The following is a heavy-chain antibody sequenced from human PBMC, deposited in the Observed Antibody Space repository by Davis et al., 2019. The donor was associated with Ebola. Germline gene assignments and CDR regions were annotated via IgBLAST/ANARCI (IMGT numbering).Heavy chain of an antibody. CDR3: ASEAYIVAKHVGPGGKSRFDY. J-gene: IGHJ4*02. V-gene: IGHV3-7*01. CDR1: GFTFSSYA. CDR2: IKQDGSEK. D-gene: IGHD5-12*01. Sequence: GESLKISCAASGFTFSSYAMSWVRQAPGRGLEWVANIKQDGSEKYYVDSVKGRFTISRDNAKNSLYLQMNSLRAEDTAVYYCASEAYIVAKHVGPGGKSRFDYWGQGTLVTVSS.